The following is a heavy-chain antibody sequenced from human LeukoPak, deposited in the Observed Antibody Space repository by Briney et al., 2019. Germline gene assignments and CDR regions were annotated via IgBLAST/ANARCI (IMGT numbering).Heavy chain of an antibody. CDR2: IYYSGST. CDR1: GGSISSYY. V-gene: IGHV4-59*08. Sequence: SETLSLTCTVSGGSISSYYWSWIRQPPGKGLEWIGYIYYSGSTNYNPSLKSRVTISVDTSKNQFSLKLSSVTAADTAVYYCARHNGGWDAFDIWGQGTMVTVSS. CDR3: ARHNGGWDAFDI. J-gene: IGHJ3*02. D-gene: IGHD4-23*01.